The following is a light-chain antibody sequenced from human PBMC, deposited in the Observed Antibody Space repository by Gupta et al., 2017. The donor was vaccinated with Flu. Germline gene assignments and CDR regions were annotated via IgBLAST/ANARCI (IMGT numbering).Light chain of an antibody. V-gene: IGKV3-15*01. Sequence: GESATLSCRASRSVSSNLAWYQQKPGQAPRLLIYGASIRATGIPDRFSGSASGTEFTLTISSLQSEDFAVYYCQQYNNWPPLTFGGGTKVEIK. CDR3: QQYNNWPPLT. J-gene: IGKJ4*01. CDR2: GAS. CDR1: RSVSSN.